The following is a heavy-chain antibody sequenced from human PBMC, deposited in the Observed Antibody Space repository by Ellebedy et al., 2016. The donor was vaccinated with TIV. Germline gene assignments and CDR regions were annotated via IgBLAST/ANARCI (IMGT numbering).Heavy chain of an antibody. CDR3: ARDWNPHTAPSLPGWLSNYYYYYGMDV. J-gene: IGHJ6*02. Sequence: GESLKISCAASGFTFSSYGMHWVRQAPGKGLEWVAVIWYNGSNKYYADSVKGRFTISRDNSKNTLYLQMNSLRAEDTAVYYCARDWNPHTAPSLPGWLSNYYYYYGMDVWGQGTTVTVSS. CDR2: IWYNGSNK. V-gene: IGHV3-33*01. CDR1: GFTFSSYG. D-gene: IGHD5-24*01.